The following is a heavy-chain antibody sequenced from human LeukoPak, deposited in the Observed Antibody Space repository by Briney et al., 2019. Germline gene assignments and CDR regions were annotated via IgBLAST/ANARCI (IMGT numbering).Heavy chain of an antibody. J-gene: IGHJ6*02. CDR3: ARITDGRDGYNYYYGMDV. D-gene: IGHD5-24*01. V-gene: IGHV4-59*01. CDR1: GGSISGYY. Sequence: PSETLSLTCTVSGGSISGYYWSWSRQPPGKGLEWIGYIYNSGSTNYNPSLKSRVTISVDTSKKQFSLKLSSVTAADTAVYYCARITDGRDGYNYYYGMDVWGQGTTVTVSS. CDR2: IYNSGST.